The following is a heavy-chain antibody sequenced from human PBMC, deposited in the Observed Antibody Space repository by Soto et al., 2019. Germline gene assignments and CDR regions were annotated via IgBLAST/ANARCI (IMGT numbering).Heavy chain of an antibody. D-gene: IGHD5-12*01. V-gene: IGHV4-34*01. CDR3: ARGAKRWLQSHFDS. Sequence: QVQLQQWGAGLLKPSETLSLTCAVYGGSFSGYYWSWIRQPPGKGLEWIGEINHSGSTNYNPSLKSRVTISVDTSKNQFSLKLSSVTAADTAVYYCARGAKRWLQSHFDSWGQGTLVTVSS. CDR2: INHSGST. CDR1: GGSFSGYY. J-gene: IGHJ4*02.